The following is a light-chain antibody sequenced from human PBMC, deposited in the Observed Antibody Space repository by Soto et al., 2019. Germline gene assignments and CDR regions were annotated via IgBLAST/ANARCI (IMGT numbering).Light chain of an antibody. Sequence: EIVMTQSPGTLSVSPGERATLSCRASQSVSSNSAWYQQKPGQAPRLLIYGASTRATGIPARFSGSGSGTEFTLTISSLQSEDFAVYYCQQYNNWPRTFGQGTKVEIK. V-gene: IGKV3-15*01. CDR3: QQYNNWPRT. CDR1: QSVSSN. CDR2: GAS. J-gene: IGKJ1*01.